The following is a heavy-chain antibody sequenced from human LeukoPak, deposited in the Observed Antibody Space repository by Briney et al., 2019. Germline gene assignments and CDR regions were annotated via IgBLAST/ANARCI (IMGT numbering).Heavy chain of an antibody. J-gene: IGHJ5*02. CDR2: INPNSGGT. CDR1: GYTFTGYY. Sequence: ASVKVSCKASGYTFTGYYMHWVRQAPGRGLEWMGWINPNSGGTNYAQKFQGRVTMTRDTSTSTAYMELSRLRSDDTAVYYCARDKGTAAAGTVWFDPWGQGTLVTVSS. D-gene: IGHD6-13*01. CDR3: ARDKGTAAAGTVWFDP. V-gene: IGHV1-2*02.